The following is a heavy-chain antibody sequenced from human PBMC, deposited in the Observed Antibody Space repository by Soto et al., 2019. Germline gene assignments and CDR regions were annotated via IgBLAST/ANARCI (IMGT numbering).Heavy chain of an antibody. Sequence: SETLSLTCTVSGGSVSSGNYYWSWIRQPPGKGLEWIGYIFHTGTTNYNPSLKSRVTISLDTSMNQFSLKLSSVTPADTAVYYCTRAPVSGSYCFDFWGQGTPVTVSS. D-gene: IGHD1-26*01. V-gene: IGHV4-61*01. CDR2: IFHTGTT. CDR3: TRAPVSGSYCFDF. J-gene: IGHJ4*02. CDR1: GGSVSSGNYY.